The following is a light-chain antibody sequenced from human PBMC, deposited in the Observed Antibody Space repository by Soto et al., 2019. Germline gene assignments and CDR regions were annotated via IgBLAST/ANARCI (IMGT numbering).Light chain of an antibody. V-gene: IGKV3-20*01. CDR2: GAS. CDR3: QQFADLPWT. CDR1: QSVSSSY. J-gene: IGKJ1*01. Sequence: EIVLTQSPGTLSLSPGERATLSCRASQSVSSSYLAWYQQKPGQAPRLLIYGASNRATGIPARFSGSGSGTDFTLTISKVEPEDFAVYYCQQFADLPWTFGQGTKVDIK.